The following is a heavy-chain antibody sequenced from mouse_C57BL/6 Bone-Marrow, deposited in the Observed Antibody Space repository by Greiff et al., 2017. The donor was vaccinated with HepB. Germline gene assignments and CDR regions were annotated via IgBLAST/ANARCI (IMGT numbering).Heavy chain of an antibody. CDR1: GFTFSSYA. Sequence: EVKLMESGGGLVKPGGSLKLSCAASGFTFSSYAMSWVRQTPEKRLEWVATISDGGSYTYYPDNVKGRFTISRDNAKNNLYLQMSHLKSEDTAMYYCARDRGTTVVDYYAMDYWGQGTSVTVS. V-gene: IGHV5-4*01. CDR3: ARDRGTTVVDYYAMDY. J-gene: IGHJ4*01. D-gene: IGHD1-1*01. CDR2: ISDGGSYT.